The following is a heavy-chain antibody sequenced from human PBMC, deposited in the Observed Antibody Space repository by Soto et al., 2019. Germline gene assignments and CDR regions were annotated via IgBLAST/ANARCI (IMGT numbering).Heavy chain of an antibody. J-gene: IGHJ3*02. CDR3: ARDVSPGSSSLYVDAFDI. V-gene: IGHV3-7*05. CDR2: INRHVSKK. D-gene: IGHD6-13*01. CDR1: GFTLSAYW. Sequence: EVQLEESGGDLVQPGGSLRLSCAASGFTLSAYWMTWVRQAPGKGLEWVGNINRHVSKKLYLDSVRGRFTISRDNVGNSLYLQMDSLRADDTALYYCARDVSPGSSSLYVDAFDIWGQGTMVTVSS.